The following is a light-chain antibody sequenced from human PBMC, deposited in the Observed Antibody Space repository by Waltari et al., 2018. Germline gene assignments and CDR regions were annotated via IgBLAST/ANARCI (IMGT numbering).Light chain of an antibody. CDR2: QVS. CDR3: MQALESWT. CDR1: QSLLDSEDGDTY. Sequence: DIVMTQTPLSLAVTLGEPASISCRSSQSLLDSEDGDTYLEWYLQKPGQSPQLWIYQVSNRASGVPDRFSGSGSDTDFTLKISRVEAEDVGIYYCMQALESWTFGQGTKVEIK. V-gene: IGKV2-40*01. J-gene: IGKJ1*01.